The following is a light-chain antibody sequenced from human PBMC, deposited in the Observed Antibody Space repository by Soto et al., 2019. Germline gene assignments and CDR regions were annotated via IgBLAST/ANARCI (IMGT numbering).Light chain of an antibody. CDR3: KSYAGSNTYG. V-gene: IGLV2-8*01. J-gene: IGLJ1*01. CDR1: KNDIGLYDF. Sequence: QSVLTQPPSASGSPGQSVTISCTGTKNDIGLYDFVSWYQHHPGKAPRLIIYEVVQRPSGVPDRFSGSKSGNTASLTVSGLQAADEADYFCKSYAGSNTYGFGSGTKV. CDR2: EVV.